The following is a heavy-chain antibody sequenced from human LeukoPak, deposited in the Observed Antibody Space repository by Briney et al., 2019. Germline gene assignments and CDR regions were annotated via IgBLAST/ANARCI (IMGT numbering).Heavy chain of an antibody. CDR3: ARDHRYAFDN. CDR2: IGISSGNT. CDR1: GFTFSSNG. Sequence: GGSLRLSCAASGFTFSSNGINWVRQAPGKGLEWISYIGISSGNTKYAGSVKGRFTISRDKARNSLYLQMNSLRVEDTAVYYCARDHRYAFDNWGHGTLVTVSS. D-gene: IGHD5-12*01. J-gene: IGHJ4*01. V-gene: IGHV3-48*01.